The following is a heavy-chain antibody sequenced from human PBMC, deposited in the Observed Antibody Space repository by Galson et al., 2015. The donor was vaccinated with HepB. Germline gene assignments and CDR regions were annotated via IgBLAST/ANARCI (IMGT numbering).Heavy chain of an antibody. Sequence: SVKVSCKASGYTFTSYGISWVRQVPGQGLEWMGWISAYNGNTNYAQKLQGRVTMTTDTSTSTAYMELRSLRSDDTAVYYCARDDPPVVPADDDYYYYGMDVWGQGTTVTVSS. CDR2: ISAYNGNT. CDR3: ARDDPPVVPADDDYYYYGMDV. J-gene: IGHJ6*02. CDR1: GYTFTSYG. V-gene: IGHV1-18*04. D-gene: IGHD2-2*01.